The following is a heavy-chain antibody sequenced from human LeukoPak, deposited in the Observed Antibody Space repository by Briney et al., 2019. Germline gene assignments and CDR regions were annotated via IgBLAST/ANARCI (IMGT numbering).Heavy chain of an antibody. V-gene: IGHV3-23*01. D-gene: IGHD1-26*01. CDR2: ISGDAGRT. Sequence: GGSLRLSCAASGFTVSDAWMNWVRQAPGKGLEWVSGISGDAGRTYYADSVKGRFTISRDNSKNTLYLQMNSLRAEDTAIYYCAKDRAWGAFAYWGQGTLVTVSS. CDR3: AKDRAWGAFAY. J-gene: IGHJ4*02. CDR1: GFTVSDAW.